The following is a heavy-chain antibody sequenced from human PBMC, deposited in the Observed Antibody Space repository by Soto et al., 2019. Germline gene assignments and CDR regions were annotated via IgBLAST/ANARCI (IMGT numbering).Heavy chain of an antibody. J-gene: IGHJ5*02. Sequence: QVQLVQSGAEVKKPGASVKVSCKASGYTFTSYGISWVRQAPGQGLEWLGWISAYNGNTKYAQKLQGRGTMTTDTSTSTAYMDLRSLRSDDTALYYCARDLCSGCWFDPWGQGTLVTVSS. CDR3: ARDLCSGCWFDP. CDR2: ISAYNGNT. D-gene: IGHD3-22*01. CDR1: GYTFTSYG. V-gene: IGHV1-18*01.